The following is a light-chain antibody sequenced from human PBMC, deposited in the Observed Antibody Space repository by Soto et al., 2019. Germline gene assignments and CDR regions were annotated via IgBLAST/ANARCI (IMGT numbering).Light chain of an antibody. Sequence: DVVMTQSPLSLPVPLGQPASISCRSSQSLVDGGGNTYLSWFQQRPGQSPRRLIYKVSYRDSGVPDRFSGSGSGTDFTLKVTRVEAEDVGLYYCMHGTYWPYTFGQGTMLEIK. V-gene: IGKV2-30*01. CDR2: KVS. CDR1: QSLVDGGGNTY. J-gene: IGKJ2*01. CDR3: MHGTYWPYT.